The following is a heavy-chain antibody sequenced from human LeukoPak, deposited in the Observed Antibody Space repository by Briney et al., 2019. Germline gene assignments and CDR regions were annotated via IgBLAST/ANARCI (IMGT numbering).Heavy chain of an antibody. D-gene: IGHD5-18*01. V-gene: IGHV3-7*05. J-gene: IGHJ4*02. CDR1: GFTFSSYW. Sequence: GGSPRLSCVASGFTFSSYWMSWVRQAPGKGLEWVANIKQDGSEKYYVDSVKGRFTISRDNAKNSLYLQMNSLRAEDTAVYYCAREAGIPPSTQQWPTSVDYWGQGTLVTVSS. CDR2: IKQDGSEK. CDR3: AREAGIPPSTQQWPTSVDY.